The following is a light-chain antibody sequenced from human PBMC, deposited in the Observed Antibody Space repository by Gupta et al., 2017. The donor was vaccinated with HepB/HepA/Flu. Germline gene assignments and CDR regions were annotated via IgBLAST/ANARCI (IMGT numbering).Light chain of an antibody. CDR2: AAS. CDR1: QAFANY. V-gene: IGKV1-33*01. Sequence: DIQMTQSPSSLSAFVGDRVTITGQASQAFANYLNWYQQKPGKAPKLLIHAASNWETGVPSRLRGSGSGTDFSFTITSRQPEDVATYDGQQLDDVPINFGKGTRMKIK. J-gene: IGKJ5*01. CDR3: QQLDDVPIN.